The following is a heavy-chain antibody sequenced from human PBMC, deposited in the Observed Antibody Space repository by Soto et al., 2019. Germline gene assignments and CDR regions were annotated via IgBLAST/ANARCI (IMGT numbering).Heavy chain of an antibody. CDR1: GFTVSNNY. J-gene: IGHJ4*02. D-gene: IGHD3-10*01. CDR3: GAPPGGGGY. Sequence: EVQLVESGGGLIQPGGSLRLSCAVSGFTVSNNYMSWVRQAPGKGLEGVSVIYSGGYTAYGDSVKGRFTISRDNSKNNQYLKRNRLRADATALYYWGAPPGGGGYWGQGTLVTVSS. V-gene: IGHV3-53*01. CDR2: IYSGGYT.